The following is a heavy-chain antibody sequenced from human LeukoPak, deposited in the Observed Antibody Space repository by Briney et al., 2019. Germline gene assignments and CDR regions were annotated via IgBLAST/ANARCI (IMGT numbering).Heavy chain of an antibody. D-gene: IGHD6-19*01. CDR2: IFYSGST. V-gene: IGHV4-59*12. J-gene: IGHJ4*02. CDR3: ASLGIAVAGTGYYFDY. CDR1: GGSISSYY. Sequence: SETLSLICSVSGGSISSYYWSWIRQPPGKVLEWIGYIFYSGSTNYNPSLKSRVTISVDTSKNQFSLKLSSVTAADTAVYYCASLGIAVAGTGYYFDYWGQGTLVTVSS.